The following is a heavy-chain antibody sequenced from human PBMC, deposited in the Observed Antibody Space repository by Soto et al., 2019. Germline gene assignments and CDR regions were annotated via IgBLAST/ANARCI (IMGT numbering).Heavy chain of an antibody. CDR2: ISHDGINK. V-gene: IGHV3-30*18. D-gene: IGHD3-10*01. J-gene: IGHJ4*02. Sequence: QVQVVESGGGVVQPGRSLTLSCAASGFTFSTYGMHWVRQAPGKGLEWVSIISHDGINKWYADSVQGRFAISRDNSMNTLYLQLNSLRTEDTAMYYCAKDLHAATDGNHYGAYYWGQGTLVTVSS. CDR3: AKDLHAATDGNHYGAYY. CDR1: GFTFSTYG.